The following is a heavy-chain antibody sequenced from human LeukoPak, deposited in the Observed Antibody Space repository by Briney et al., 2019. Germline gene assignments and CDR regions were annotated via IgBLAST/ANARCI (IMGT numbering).Heavy chain of an antibody. CDR3: AGAYGYNYFHY. CDR2: ISSSSNYI. J-gene: IGHJ4*02. Sequence: GGSLRLSCAAPGFTFSAYNMNWVRQAPGKGLEWVSSISSSSNYIYYADSVKGRFTISRDSSKNTLFLQMNSLTAEDTAVYYCAGAYGYNYFHYWGQGTLVTVSS. D-gene: IGHD4-17*01. CDR1: GFTFSAYN. V-gene: IGHV3-21*04.